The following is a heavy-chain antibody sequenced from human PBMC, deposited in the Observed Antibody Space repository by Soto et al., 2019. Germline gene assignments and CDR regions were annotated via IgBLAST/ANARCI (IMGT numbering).Heavy chain of an antibody. V-gene: IGHV1-46*01. Sequence: QVQLVQSGAEVKKPGASVKVSCKASGYTFTSYYMHWVRQAPGQGLEWMGIINPSGGSTSYAQKFQGRVTMTRDTSTSTVYMGLSSLRSEDTAVYYGARVRIVSAALSYWGQGTLVTVSS. D-gene: IGHD2-2*01. J-gene: IGHJ4*02. CDR2: INPSGGST. CDR1: GYTFTSYY. CDR3: ARVRIVSAALSY.